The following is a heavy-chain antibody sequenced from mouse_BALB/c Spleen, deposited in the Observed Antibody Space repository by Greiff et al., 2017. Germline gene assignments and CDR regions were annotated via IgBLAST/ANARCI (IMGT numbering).Heavy chain of an antibody. CDR3: ARRYDGYYYYAMDY. Sequence: VQLKESGAELVRPGALVKLSCKASGFNIKDYYMHWVKQRPEQGLEWIGWIDPENGNTIYDPKFQGKASITADTSSNTAYLQLSSLTSEDTAVYYCARRYDGYYYYAMDYWGQGTSVTVSS. V-gene: IGHV14-1*02. J-gene: IGHJ4*01. CDR2: IDPENGNT. D-gene: IGHD2-3*01. CDR1: GFNIKDYY.